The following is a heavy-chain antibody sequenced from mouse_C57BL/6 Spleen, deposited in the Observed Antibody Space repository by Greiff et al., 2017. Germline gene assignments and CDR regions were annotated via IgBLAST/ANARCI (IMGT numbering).Heavy chain of an antibody. CDR3: ARHEDSSGYYAMDY. D-gene: IGHD3-2*02. Sequence: EVMLVESGGDLVKPGGSLKLSCAASGFTFSSYGMSWVRQTPDKRLEWVATISSGGSYTYYPDSVKGRFTISRDNAKNTLYLQMSSLKSEDTAMYYCARHEDSSGYYAMDYWGQGTSVTVSS. V-gene: IGHV5-6*01. CDR1: GFTFSSYG. J-gene: IGHJ4*01. CDR2: ISSGGSYT.